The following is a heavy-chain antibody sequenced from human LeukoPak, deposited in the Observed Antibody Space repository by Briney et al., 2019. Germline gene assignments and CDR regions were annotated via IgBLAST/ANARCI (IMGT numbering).Heavy chain of an antibody. D-gene: IGHD5-24*01. Sequence: GGSLRLSCVASGFTYSSYAMTWVRQAPGKGLEWVSLISSSGDNTYYADSVEGRFSISRDNSKNTVDLQMNSLRVEDTAVYYCAKDYVSGDGYWDFDYWGQGTLVTVSS. CDR2: ISSSGDNT. J-gene: IGHJ4*02. V-gene: IGHV3-23*01. CDR3: AKDYVSGDGYWDFDY. CDR1: GFTYSSYA.